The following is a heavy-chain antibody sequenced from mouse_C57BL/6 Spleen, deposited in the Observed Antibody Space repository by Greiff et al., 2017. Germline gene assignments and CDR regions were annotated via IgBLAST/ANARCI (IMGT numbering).Heavy chain of an antibody. CDR1: GYTFTEYT. V-gene: IGHV1-62-2*01. D-gene: IGHD2-1*01. CDR2: FYPGSGSI. Sequence: QVQLQQSGAELVKPGASVKLSCKASGYTFTEYTIHWVKQRSGQGLEWIGWFYPGSGSIKYNEKFKDKATLTADNSSSTVYMELSSFTSEGSAVYFCARHEGGNYIGYAKDYWGQGTSGTVSS. CDR3: ARHEGGNYIGYAKDY. J-gene: IGHJ4*01.